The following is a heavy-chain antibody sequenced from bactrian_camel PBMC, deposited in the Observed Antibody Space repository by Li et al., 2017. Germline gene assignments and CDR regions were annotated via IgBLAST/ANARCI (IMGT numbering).Heavy chain of an antibody. CDR1: GFTFDDSD. V-gene: IGHV3S60*01. Sequence: VQLVESGGGLVQPGGSLRLSCAASGFTFDDSDMGWYRQAPGNECELVSTISSDGSTYYAGAVKGRFTISRDNATNTVYLQMNSLKPEDTAVYYCVSLVGRPLVHQGTQVTV. D-gene: IGHD2*01. CDR2: ISSDGST. J-gene: IGHJ4*01.